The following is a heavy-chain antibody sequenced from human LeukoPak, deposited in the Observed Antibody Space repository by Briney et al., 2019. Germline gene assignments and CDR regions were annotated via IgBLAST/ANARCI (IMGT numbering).Heavy chain of an antibody. Sequence: GGSLRLSCAASGFTFSSYAMSWVRQAPGKGLEWVSAISGSGGSTYYADSVKGRFTISRDNSKNTLYLQMNSLRAEDTAVYYCAKDRTGYYDFWIVYYTRVYYYFDYWGRGPLVTVSS. V-gene: IGHV3-23*01. J-gene: IGHJ4*02. CDR2: ISGSGGST. CDR1: GFTFSSYA. D-gene: IGHD3-3*01. CDR3: AKDRTGYYDFWIVYYTRVYYYFDY.